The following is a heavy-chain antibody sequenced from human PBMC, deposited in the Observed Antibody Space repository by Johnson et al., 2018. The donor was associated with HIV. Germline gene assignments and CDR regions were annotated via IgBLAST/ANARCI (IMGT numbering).Heavy chain of an antibody. CDR1: GFTFSSYA. V-gene: IGHV3-23*04. CDR2: ISGSGGST. D-gene: IGHD5-18*01. CDR3: ARDRSWIQLWFDAFDI. Sequence: VQLVESGGGLVQSWGSLRLSCAASGFTFSSYAMSWVRQAPGKGLEWVSGISGSGGSTYYADSARGRFTISRDNSKNSLYLQMNSLRAEDTAVYYCARDRSWIQLWFDAFDIWGQGTMVTVSS. J-gene: IGHJ3*02.